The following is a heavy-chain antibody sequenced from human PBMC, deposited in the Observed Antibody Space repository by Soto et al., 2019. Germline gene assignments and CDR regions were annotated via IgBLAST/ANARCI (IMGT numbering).Heavy chain of an antibody. Sequence: ASVKVSCKASGGTFSSYAISWVRQAPGQGLEWMGGIIPIFGTANYAQKFQGRVTITADESTSTAYMELSSLRSEDTAVYYCARENAGLNDAFDIWGQGTMVTVSS. J-gene: IGHJ3*02. CDR2: IIPIFGTA. CDR3: ARENAGLNDAFDI. CDR1: GGTFSSYA. D-gene: IGHD3-10*01. V-gene: IGHV1-69*13.